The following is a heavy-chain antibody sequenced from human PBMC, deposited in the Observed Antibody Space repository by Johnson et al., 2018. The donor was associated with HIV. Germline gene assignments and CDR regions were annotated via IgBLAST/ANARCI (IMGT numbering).Heavy chain of an antibody. CDR3: ARVAPAHDAFDI. CDR2: ISSSGTTV. D-gene: IGHD2-2*01. CDR1: GFTFSDYY. Sequence: QVQLVESGGGLVQPGGSLRLSCAASGFTFSDYYMSWLRQTPGKGLEWVSYISSSGTTVYSADSVTGRFSISRDNAKHSLYLQMNSLRAEDTAVYYCARVAPAHDAFDIWGQGTMVTVSS. J-gene: IGHJ3*02. V-gene: IGHV3-11*04.